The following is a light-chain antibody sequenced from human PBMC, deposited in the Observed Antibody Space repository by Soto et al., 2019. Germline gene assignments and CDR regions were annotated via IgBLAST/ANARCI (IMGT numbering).Light chain of an antibody. V-gene: IGLV1-44*01. CDR2: DND. J-gene: IGLJ1*01. CDR3: ATWDDSRSGYV. CDR1: SSNIGSNP. Sequence: QSVLTQPPSASGTPGQRVTISASGSSSNIGSNPVSWYQQRPGTAPKLLIYDNDERPSGVPVRFSGSKSATSASLAISGLQSEDEGDYYCATWDDSRSGYVFGPGTKVTVL.